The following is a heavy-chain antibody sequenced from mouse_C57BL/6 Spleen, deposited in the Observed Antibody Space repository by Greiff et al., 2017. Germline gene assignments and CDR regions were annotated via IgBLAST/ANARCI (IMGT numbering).Heavy chain of an antibody. J-gene: IGHJ4*01. CDR3: ARKPTIVTPYYAMDY. CDR1: GYTFTSYW. Sequence: QVQLQQPGAELVRPGTSVKLSCKASGYTFTSYWMHWVKQRPGQGLEWIGVIDPSDSYTNYNQKFKGKATLTVDTSSSTAYMQLSSLTSEDSAVYYCARKPTIVTPYYAMDYWGQGTSVTVSS. D-gene: IGHD2-5*01. V-gene: IGHV1-59*01. CDR2: IDPSDSYT.